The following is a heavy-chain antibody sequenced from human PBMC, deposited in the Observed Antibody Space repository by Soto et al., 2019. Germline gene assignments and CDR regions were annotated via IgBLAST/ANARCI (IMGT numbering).Heavy chain of an antibody. CDR2: IYHTGST. D-gene: IGHD3-22*01. CDR1: GGSISSNIW. J-gene: IGHJ4*02. CDR3: ARGGRYYDTSGSTYYLDY. V-gene: IGHV4-4*02. Sequence: QVQLQESGPGLVKPSGTLSLTCVVSGGSISSNIWWSWVRQPPGKGLEWIGEIYHTGSTSYNSSLKSRVSISVDKSEYQFSLRLNSVTAADTAVYYCARGGRYYDTSGSTYYLDYWGQGTLVTVSS.